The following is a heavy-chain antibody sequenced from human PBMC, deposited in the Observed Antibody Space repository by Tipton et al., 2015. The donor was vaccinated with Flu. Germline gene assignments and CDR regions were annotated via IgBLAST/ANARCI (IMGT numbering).Heavy chain of an antibody. J-gene: IGHJ6*02. Sequence: TLSLTCAVYGGSFSGYYWSWIRQPPGKGLEWIGEINHSGSTNYNPSLKSRVTISADTSKKQFSLKLNSVTAADTAVYYCARDDRVVVVPAAMGFLYGMDVWGQGTTVTVSS. CDR2: INHSGST. CDR3: ARDDRVVVVPAAMGFLYGMDV. V-gene: IGHV4-34*01. CDR1: GGSFSGYY. D-gene: IGHD2-2*01.